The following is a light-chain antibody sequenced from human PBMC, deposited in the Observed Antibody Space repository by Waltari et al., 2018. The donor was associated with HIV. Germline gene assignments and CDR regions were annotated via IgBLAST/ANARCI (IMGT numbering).Light chain of an antibody. Sequence: DIQMTQSPSSLSASVGDRVTITCRAGQSINNYLNWYQQKPGKAPKLLIYAASNLQSGVPSRFSGSGSGTDFTLTISSLQPEDFATYYCQQSYTTPMYTFGQGTKLEIK. CDR3: QQSYTTPMYT. J-gene: IGKJ2*01. CDR2: AAS. V-gene: IGKV1-39*01. CDR1: QSINNY.